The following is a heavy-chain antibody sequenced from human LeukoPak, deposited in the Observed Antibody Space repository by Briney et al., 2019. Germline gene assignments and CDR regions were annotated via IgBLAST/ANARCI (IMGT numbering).Heavy chain of an antibody. J-gene: IGHJ6*03. CDR2: INPNSGAT. CDR3: ARSARHCNNGVCFTDYYIDL. V-gene: IGHV1-2*02. CDR1: GYTFTGYY. D-gene: IGHD2-8*01. Sequence: ASVKVSCKASGYTFTGYYIHWVRQAPGQGLEWMGWINPNSGATNYAQKFQGRVTMTRDTSISTAYMILSSLTSDDTAVYYCARSARHCNNGVCFTDYYIDLWGKGTTVIVSS.